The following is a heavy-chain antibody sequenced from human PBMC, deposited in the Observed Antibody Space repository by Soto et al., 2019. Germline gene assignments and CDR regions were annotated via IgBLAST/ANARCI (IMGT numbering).Heavy chain of an antibody. CDR3: TRRWGYYGSGSYSEPPADYYYYGMDV. V-gene: IGHV3-73*01. CDR2: IRSKVNSYAT. D-gene: IGHD3-10*01. J-gene: IGHJ6*02. Sequence: GGSLRLSCAASGFTFSGSAMHWVRQASGKGLEWVGRIRSKVNSYATAYAASVKGRFTISRDDSKNMAYLQMNSLKTEDTAVYYCTRRWGYYGSGSYSEPPADYYYYGMDVWGQGTTVTVSS. CDR1: GFTFSGSA.